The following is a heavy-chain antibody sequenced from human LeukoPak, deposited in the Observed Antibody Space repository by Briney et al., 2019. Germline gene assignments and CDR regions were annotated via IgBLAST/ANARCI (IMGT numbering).Heavy chain of an antibody. CDR3: ARDIKRLRARWENLGFDP. J-gene: IGHJ5*02. V-gene: IGHV1-18*01. CDR2: ISTYNGNT. Sequence: GASVKVSCKASGYTFTNYGISWVRQAPGQGLEWMGWISTYNGNTNYVQKLQGRVTMTTDTSTSTAYMELRSLRSDDTAVYYCARDIKRLRARWENLGFDPWGQGTLVTVSS. CDR1: GYTFTNYG. D-gene: IGHD1-26*01.